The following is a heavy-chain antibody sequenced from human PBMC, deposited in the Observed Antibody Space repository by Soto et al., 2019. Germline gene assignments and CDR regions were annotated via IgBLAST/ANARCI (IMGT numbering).Heavy chain of an antibody. J-gene: IGHJ5*02. CDR2: VYPTGST. CDR1: GGSFSSYY. V-gene: IGHV4-4*07. Sequence: QVQLQESGPGLVKPSETLSLSCTVSGGSFSSYYCNWVRKSAGKGLEWIGRVYPTGSTTYNPSLKSRLTMSLDTSQTPFSRGLTSMTAAATAVYYCAPGRSAVVAGAMATWGQGTLFPV. D-gene: IGHD2-2*01. CDR3: APGRSAVVAGAMAT.